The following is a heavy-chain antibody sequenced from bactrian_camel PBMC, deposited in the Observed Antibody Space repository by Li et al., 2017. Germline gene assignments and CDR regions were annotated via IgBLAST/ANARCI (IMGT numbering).Heavy chain of an antibody. D-gene: IGHD1*01. CDR3: ANLGSGIARL. CDR1: KTTDRTYY. V-gene: IGHV3S1*01. J-gene: IGHJ4*01. Sequence: HVQLVESGGGSVQAGGSLRLSCLVSKTTDRTYYMAWFRQAPGKEREGVASIDTDGGATYEDSVKGRFTISRDNAKNVLYLQMNSLKFEDTAMYYCANLGSGIARLWGQGTQVTVSS. CDR2: IDTDGGAT.